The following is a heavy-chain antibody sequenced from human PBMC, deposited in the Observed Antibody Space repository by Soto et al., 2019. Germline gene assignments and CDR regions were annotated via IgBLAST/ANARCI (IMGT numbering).Heavy chain of an antibody. CDR3: AKEHITISGVVNPYGMDV. V-gene: IGHV3-23*01. D-gene: IGHD3-3*01. CDR1: GFTFSSYA. J-gene: IGHJ6*02. Sequence: GSLRLSCAASGFTFSSYAMSWVRQAPGKGLEWVSSTTSSGGSTYYADSVKGRFTISRDNSKNTQYLQMNRLRAEDTAVYYCAKEHITISGVVNPYGMDVWGQGTTVTVSS. CDR2: TTSSGGST.